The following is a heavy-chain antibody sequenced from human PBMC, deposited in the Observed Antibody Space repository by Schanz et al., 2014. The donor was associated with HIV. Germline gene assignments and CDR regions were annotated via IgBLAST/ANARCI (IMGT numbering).Heavy chain of an antibody. CDR2: ISGRGAVT. CDR3: VRSLYDYVRGAYRPNSFGMNV. D-gene: IGHD3-16*02. V-gene: IGHV3-11*01. CDR1: GFTFSDYY. J-gene: IGHJ6*02. Sequence: PGGSLRLSCAASGFTFSDYYMMWIRQAPGQGLECLSYISGRGAVTYYIDSVRGRFNISRDNAKNSLYLHMNGLRAEDTAVYYCVRSLYDYVRGAYRPNSFGMNVWGQGTPVTVSS.